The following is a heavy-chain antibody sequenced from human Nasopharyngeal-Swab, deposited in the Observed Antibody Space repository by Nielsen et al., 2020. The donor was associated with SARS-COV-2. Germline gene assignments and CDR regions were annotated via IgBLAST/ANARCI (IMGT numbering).Heavy chain of an antibody. D-gene: IGHD3-22*01. CDR2: IYYSGST. J-gene: IGHJ6*02. V-gene: IGHV4-59*08. Sequence: SETLSLTCTVSGGSISSYYWSWIRQPPGKGLEWIGYIYYSGSTNYNPSLKSRVTISVDTSKNQFSLKLSSVTAADTAVYYCASDSSGYFFNYGMDVWGQGTTVTVSS. CDR1: GGSISSYY. CDR3: ASDSSGYFFNYGMDV.